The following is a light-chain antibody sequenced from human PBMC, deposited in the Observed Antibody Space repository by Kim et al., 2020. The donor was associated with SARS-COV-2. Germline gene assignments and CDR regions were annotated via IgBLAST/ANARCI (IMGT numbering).Light chain of an antibody. V-gene: IGLV6-57*03. CDR1: RCSITSND. J-gene: IGLJ3*02. Sequence: TLTIARPRSRCSITSNDMQWYQQSPGSAATTVVYEDTQRPSGVPDRFSGSIDSSSNSASLTISGLKTEDEADYYCQSYDISKPWVIGGGTQLTVL. CDR2: EDT. CDR3: QSYDISKPWV.